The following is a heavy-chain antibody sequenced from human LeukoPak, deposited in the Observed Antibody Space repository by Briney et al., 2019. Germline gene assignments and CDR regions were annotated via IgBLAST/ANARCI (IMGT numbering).Heavy chain of an antibody. D-gene: IGHD6-13*01. Sequence: GGSLRLSCTAPGFTFSSYAMAWVRQGPGKGLEWVSAISGSGASTYYADSVKGRFTISRDNSQNTLYLQMNSLRADDTAVYYCAKGAAGPDYWGQGTLVTVSS. CDR2: ISGSGAST. V-gene: IGHV3-23*01. CDR1: GFTFSSYA. CDR3: AKGAAGPDY. J-gene: IGHJ4*02.